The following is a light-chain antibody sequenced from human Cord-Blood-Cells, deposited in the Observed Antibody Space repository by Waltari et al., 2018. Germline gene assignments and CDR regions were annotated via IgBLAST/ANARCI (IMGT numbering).Light chain of an antibody. V-gene: IGKV1-5*03. CDR3: QLSAT. J-gene: IGKJ1*01. CDR1: QSISSW. CDR2: KAS. Sequence: DIQMTQSPATLSASVGDRVTITCRASQSISSWLAWYQQKPGKAPKLLIYKASRLESEVPSRFGGSGYGTEFTLTISSLQPDHFATYSCQLSATCGQGTKVEMK.